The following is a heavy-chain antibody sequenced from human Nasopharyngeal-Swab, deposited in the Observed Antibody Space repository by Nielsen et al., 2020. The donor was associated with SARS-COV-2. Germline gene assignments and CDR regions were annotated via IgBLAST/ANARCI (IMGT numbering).Heavy chain of an antibody. CDR3: AKHEINYYTLGV. J-gene: IGHJ6*02. D-gene: IGHD3-22*01. V-gene: IGHV3-23*03. CDR1: GFTFSNFA. Sequence: GESLKISCAASGFTFSNFAMTWVRQPPGKGPEWVAIINSDGSGTFYADSVEGRLAISRDNSKNTLHLEMNSLRAEDTAVYYCAKHEINYYTLGVWGQGTTVTVSS. CDR2: INSDGSGT.